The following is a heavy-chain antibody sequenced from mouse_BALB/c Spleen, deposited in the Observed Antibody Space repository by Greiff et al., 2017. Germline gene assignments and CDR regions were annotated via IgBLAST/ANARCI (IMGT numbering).Heavy chain of an antibody. CDR2: IAPGSGST. V-gene: IGHV1S41*01. CDR3: ERKGITTVVATRSYAMDY. Sequence: DLVKPGASVKLSCKASGYTFTSYWINWIKQRPGQGLEWIGRIAPGSGSTYYNEMFKGKATLTVDTSSSTAYIQLSSLSSEDSAVYFCERKGITTVVATRSYAMDYWGQGTSVTVSS. J-gene: IGHJ4*01. D-gene: IGHD1-1*01. CDR1: GYTFTSYW.